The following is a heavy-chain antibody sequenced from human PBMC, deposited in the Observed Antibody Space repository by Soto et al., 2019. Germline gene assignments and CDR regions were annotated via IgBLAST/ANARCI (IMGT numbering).Heavy chain of an antibody. CDR3: ARDGAVYSTPYYYGMDV. V-gene: IGHV1-18*01. Sequence: QVKLVQSGAEVKKPGASVKVSGKASGYTFTSYGISWVRQAPGQGLEWMGWISAYNGNTNYAQKLQGRVTMTTDTSTSTGYMELRSLRSDDTAVYYCARDGAVYSTPYYYGMDVWGQGTTVTVSS. J-gene: IGHJ6*02. D-gene: IGHD2-8*01. CDR1: GYTFTSYG. CDR2: ISAYNGNT.